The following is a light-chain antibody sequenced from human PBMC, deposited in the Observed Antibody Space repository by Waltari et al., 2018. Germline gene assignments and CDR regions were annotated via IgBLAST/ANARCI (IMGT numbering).Light chain of an antibody. CDR3: QQYKNSPPAYT. CDR2: GST. J-gene: IGKJ2*01. Sequence: EIVMTHSPATLSLSPGERATLSCRASHSVRSNLAWSQQKPGQAPRLLIYGSTARATGIPARFSGSGSGTEFTFTISSLQSEDFAVYYCQQYKNSPPAYTFGQGTKLEIK. V-gene: IGKV3-15*01. CDR1: HSVRSN.